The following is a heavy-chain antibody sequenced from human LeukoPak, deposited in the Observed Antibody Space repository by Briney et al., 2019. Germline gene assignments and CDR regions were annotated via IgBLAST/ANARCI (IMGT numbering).Heavy chain of an antibody. CDR1: GFTFSSNG. CDR3: ARDISSGYFTPDY. D-gene: IGHD3-22*01. Sequence: GGSLRLSCAASGFTFSSNGMHWVRQAPGKGLEWVAVIWFDGSNKYYADSVKGRFTISRDNSKNTLYLQMSSLRVEDTAVYYCARDISSGYFTPDYWGQGTLVTVSS. V-gene: IGHV3-33*01. CDR2: IWFDGSNK. J-gene: IGHJ4*02.